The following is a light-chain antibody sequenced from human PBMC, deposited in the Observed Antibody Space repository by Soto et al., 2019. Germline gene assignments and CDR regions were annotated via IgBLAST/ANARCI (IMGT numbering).Light chain of an antibody. CDR3: HHYNNWPRT. Sequence: EIAITQCPATLSVSPGERATLSCRASQSVSSNLAWYQQKPGQTPRFLIYGAATRATGIPARFSGSGTGTEFTLTISSLQSEDFAVYYCHHYNNWPRTFGQGTKVDIK. V-gene: IGKV3-15*01. J-gene: IGKJ1*01. CDR1: QSVSSN. CDR2: GAA.